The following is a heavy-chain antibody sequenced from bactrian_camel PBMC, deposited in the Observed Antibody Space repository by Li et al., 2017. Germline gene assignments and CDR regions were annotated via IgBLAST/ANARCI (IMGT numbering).Heavy chain of an antibody. CDR1: GNSVSRNNC. D-gene: IGHD3*01. Sequence: HVQLVESGGGLVQPGGSLRLSCVASGNSVSRNNCMGWSRQAPGKERKWVGHIYFLGGVTAYDGSVKGRFTISQDTAKYTVSLQMNSLKPEDTAMYYCAAGRVCVDLGRGRPDYWGQGTQVTVS. V-gene: IGHV3S54*01. CDR3: AAGRVCVDLGRGRPDY. CDR2: IYFLGGVT. J-gene: IGHJ4*01.